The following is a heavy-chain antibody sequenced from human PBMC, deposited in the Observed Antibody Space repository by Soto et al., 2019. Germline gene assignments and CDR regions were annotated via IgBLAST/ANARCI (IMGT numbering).Heavy chain of an antibody. CDR1: GGSISSYY. V-gene: IGHV4-4*07. J-gene: IGHJ6*02. CDR2: IYTSGST. Sequence: SETLSLTCTVSGGSISSYYWSWIRQPAGKGLEWIGRIYTSGSTNYNPSLKSRVTMSVDTSKNQFSLKLSSVAAADTAVYYCARDLMITFGGVIVTQGGMDVWGQGTTVTVSS. CDR3: ARDLMITFGGVIVTQGGMDV. D-gene: IGHD3-16*02.